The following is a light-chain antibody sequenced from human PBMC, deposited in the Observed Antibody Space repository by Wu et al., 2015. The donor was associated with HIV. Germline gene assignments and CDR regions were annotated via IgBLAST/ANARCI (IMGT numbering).Light chain of an antibody. CDR3: QQYNNWSRS. CDR2: GAS. V-gene: IGKV3-15*01. CDR1: QSVSSSY. J-gene: IGKJ2*03. Sequence: EIVLTQSPGTLSLSPGERATLSCRASQSVSSSYLAWYQQKPGQAPRLLIYGASTRATGIPARFSGTGSETEFTLTISSLQSEDFAIYYCQQYNNWSRSFGQGTKLEIK.